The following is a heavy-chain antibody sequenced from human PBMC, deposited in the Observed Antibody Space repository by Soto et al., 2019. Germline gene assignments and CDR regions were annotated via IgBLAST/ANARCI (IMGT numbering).Heavy chain of an antibody. V-gene: IGHV3-11*01. CDR2: ISSSGDTI. D-gene: IGHD1-1*01. Sequence: QVQLVESGGGLVKPGGSLRLSCAASRFTFSDYYMSWIRQAPGKGLEWVSYISSSGDTIYYADSVKGRFTISRDNAKSSLYLHMNSLRAEDTAVYYCARETVPPWFYLLGQGTLVTVSS. CDR3: ARETVPPWFYL. CDR1: RFTFSDYY. J-gene: IGHJ5*02.